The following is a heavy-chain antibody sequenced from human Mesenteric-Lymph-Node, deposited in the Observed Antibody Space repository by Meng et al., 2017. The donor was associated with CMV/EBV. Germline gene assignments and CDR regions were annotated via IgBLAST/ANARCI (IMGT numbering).Heavy chain of an antibody. CDR2: IYYSGRT. D-gene: IGHD2-2*01. CDR3: ARVDYCSSTSCYWYYYGMDV. J-gene: IGHJ6*02. V-gene: IGHV4-39*07. CDR1: GSSVSSSGYY. Sequence: SETLSLTCSVSGSSVSSSGYYWGWIRQPPGKGLEWIGSIYYSGRTYYSPSLKSRVTISVDTSKNQFSLKLSSVTAADTAVYYCARVDYCSSTSCYWYYYGMDVWGQGTTVTVSS.